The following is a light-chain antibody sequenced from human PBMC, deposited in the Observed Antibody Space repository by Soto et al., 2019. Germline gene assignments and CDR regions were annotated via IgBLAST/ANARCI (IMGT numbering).Light chain of an antibody. V-gene: IGKV3-20*01. CDR1: QSVSSY. J-gene: IGKJ1*01. Sequence: EIVLTQSPGTLSLSPGERATLSCKASQSVSSYLAWYQQKPGQAPRLLIYGASSRATGIPARFSGSGSGTEFTLPISSLDPEDFAVYYCQQYGTSGTFGQGTKV. CDR2: GAS. CDR3: QQYGTSGT.